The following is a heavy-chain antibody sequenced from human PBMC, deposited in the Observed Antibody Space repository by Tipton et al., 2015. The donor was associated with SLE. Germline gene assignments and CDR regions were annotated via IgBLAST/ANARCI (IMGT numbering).Heavy chain of an antibody. D-gene: IGHD3-16*01. CDR2: IYYSGST. Sequence: TLSLTCAVSGYSISSGYYWGWIRQHPGKGLEWIGYIYYSGSTYYTPSLRSRVSISVDTSKNQFSLSLSSVTAADTAVYYCGARGAFDIWGQGTMVTVSS. CDR1: GYSISSGYY. J-gene: IGHJ3*02. V-gene: IGHV4-31*11. CDR3: GARGAFDI.